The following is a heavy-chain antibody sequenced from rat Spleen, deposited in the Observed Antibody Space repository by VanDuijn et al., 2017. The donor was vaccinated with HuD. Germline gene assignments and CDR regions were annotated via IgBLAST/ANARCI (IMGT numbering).Heavy chain of an antibody. CDR2: IINTGDST. J-gene: IGHJ3*01. V-gene: IGHV5-31*01. CDR1: GFTFNKYW. Sequence: EVQLVESGGGLVQPGRSLKLSCVASGFTFNKYWMTWIRQAPRKGLEWVASIINTGDSTYYPDSVKGRFTISRDNAKSTLYLQMHSLGSEDTATYYCTRVDYSSFDYWGQGTLVTVSS. D-gene: IGHD1-2*01. CDR3: TRVDYSSFDY.